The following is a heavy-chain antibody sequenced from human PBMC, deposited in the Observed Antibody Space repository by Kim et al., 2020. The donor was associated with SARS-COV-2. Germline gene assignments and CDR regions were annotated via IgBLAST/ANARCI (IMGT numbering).Heavy chain of an antibody. V-gene: IGHV3-48*02. CDR2: ISTGIST. CDR3: ARGYYGDYITDY. J-gene: IGHJ4*02. D-gene: IGHD4-17*01. Sequence: GGSLRLSCAASGFTFSAYSMNWVRQAPGKGLEWLSYISTGISTYYADSVGGRFTISRDNGKNSLYLQMNSLRDEDTAVYYCARGYYGDYITDYWGQGTLV. CDR1: GFTFSAYS.